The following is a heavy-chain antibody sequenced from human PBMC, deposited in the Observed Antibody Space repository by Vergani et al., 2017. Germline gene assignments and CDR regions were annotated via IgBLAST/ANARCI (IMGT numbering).Heavy chain of an antibody. CDR3: ARFLTGTTIYYYYGMDV. CDR1: GGSISSSNW. J-gene: IGHJ6*02. Sequence: QLQLQESGSGLVKPSGTLSLTCAVSGGSISSSNWWSWVRQPPGKGLEWIGEIYHSGSTNYNPSLKSRVTISVDKSKNQFSLKLSSVTAADTAVYYCARFLTGTTIYYYYGMDVWGQGTTVTVSS. CDR2: IYHSGST. D-gene: IGHD1-20*01. V-gene: IGHV4-4*02.